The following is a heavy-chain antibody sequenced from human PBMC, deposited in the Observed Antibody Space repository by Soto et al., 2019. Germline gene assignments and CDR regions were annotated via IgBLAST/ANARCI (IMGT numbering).Heavy chain of an antibody. J-gene: IGHJ4*02. CDR3: AREGDSGYDLDY. CDR1: GGPISSYY. Sequence: SETLSLTCTVSGGPISSYYWSWVRQPPGKGLEWIGYIYYSGSTNYNPSLKSRVTISVDTSKNQFSLKLSSVTAADTAVYYCAREGDSGYDLDYWGQGTLVTVYS. D-gene: IGHD5-12*01. V-gene: IGHV4-59*01. CDR2: IYYSGST.